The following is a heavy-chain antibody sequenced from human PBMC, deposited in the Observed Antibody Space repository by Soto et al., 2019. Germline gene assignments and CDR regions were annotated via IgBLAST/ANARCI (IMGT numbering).Heavy chain of an antibody. V-gene: IGHV1-46*01. CDR2: INPSGGST. CDR1: GYTFTSYY. D-gene: IGHD2-15*01. Sequence: QVQLVQSGAEVNKPGASVKVSCKASGYTFTSYYMHWVRQAPGQGLEWMGTINPSGGSTSYAQKFQGRVTMTRDTSTSTVYMELSSLRSEDTAIYYCARIVVVAATRSGLDVWGQGTTVTVSS. J-gene: IGHJ6*02. CDR3: ARIVVVAATRSGLDV.